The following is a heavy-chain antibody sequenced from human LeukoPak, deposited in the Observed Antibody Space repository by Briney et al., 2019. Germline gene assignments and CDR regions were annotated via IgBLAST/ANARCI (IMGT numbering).Heavy chain of an antibody. CDR2: ISSSSSYI. CDR1: GFTFSSYS. V-gene: IGHV3-21*05. D-gene: IGHD3-10*01. J-gene: IGHJ4*02. Sequence: GGSLRLSCAASGFTFSSYSMNWVRQAPGKGLEWVSYISSSSSYIYYADSVKGRFTISRDNAKNSLYLQMNSLRAEDTAVYYCARDPVLLWFGAFDYWGQGTLVTVSS. CDR3: ARDPVLLWFGAFDY.